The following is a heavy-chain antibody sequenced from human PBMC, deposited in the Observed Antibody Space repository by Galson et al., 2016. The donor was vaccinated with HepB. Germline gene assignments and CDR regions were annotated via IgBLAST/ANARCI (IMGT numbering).Heavy chain of an antibody. D-gene: IGHD2-2*01. J-gene: IGHJ3*02. V-gene: IGHV3-15*01. CDR3: ATMKLGYCAVTSCYGAFDI. Sequence: SLRLSCAVFDNTFHCGWLTWVRLDTGKVCEWLGRRKSGGDCGTADNDAPVHGRFTISRDDSTNTLYLQMNSLTTEDTALYYCATMKLGYCAVTSCYGAFDIWGQGTTVTVSP. CDR2: RKSGGDCGTA. CDR1: DNTFHCGW.